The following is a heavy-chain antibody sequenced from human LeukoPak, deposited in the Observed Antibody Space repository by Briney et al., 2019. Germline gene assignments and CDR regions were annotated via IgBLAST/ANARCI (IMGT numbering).Heavy chain of an antibody. CDR1: GFTFSSYW. V-gene: IGHV3-7*01. Sequence: GGSLRLSCAASGFTFSSYWMSWVRQAPGKGLEWVANIKQDGSEKYYVDSVKGRFTISRDNAKNSLYLQMNSLRAEDTAVYYCAGDQVEQWLVPEYFQHWGQGTLVTVSS. CDR2: IKQDGSEK. D-gene: IGHD6-19*01. CDR3: AGDQVEQWLVPEYFQH. J-gene: IGHJ1*01.